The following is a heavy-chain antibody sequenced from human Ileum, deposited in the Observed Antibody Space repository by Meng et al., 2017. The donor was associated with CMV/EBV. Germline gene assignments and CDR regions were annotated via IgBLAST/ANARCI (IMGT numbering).Heavy chain of an antibody. J-gene: IGHJ4*02. D-gene: IGHD2-8*02. V-gene: IGHV3-74*01. CDR1: GFTFSSHW. CDR2: ISPDQSTT. Sequence: SGFTFSSHWMHWVRQAPGNGLVWLSRISPDQSTTTYADSVRGRFTISRDNAKNTLYLQMNSLRAEDTAVYYCARDTSLGGTGPHFDSWGQGTLVTVS. CDR3: ARDTSLGGTGPHFDS.